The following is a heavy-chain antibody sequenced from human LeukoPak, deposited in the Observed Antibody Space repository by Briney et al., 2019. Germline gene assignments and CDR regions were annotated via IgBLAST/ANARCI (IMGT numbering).Heavy chain of an antibody. CDR2: IRYDGSNE. J-gene: IGHJ4*02. D-gene: IGHD2-2*01. CDR3: AKDREVVPAALDY. V-gene: IGHV3-30*02. CDR1: GFTFSSYG. Sequence: GGSLRLSCAASGFTFSSYGMHWVRQAPGKGLEWVAFIRYDGSNEYYADSVKGRFTISRDNSKNTLYLQMNSLRAEDTAVYYCAKDREVVPAALDYWGREPWSPSPQ.